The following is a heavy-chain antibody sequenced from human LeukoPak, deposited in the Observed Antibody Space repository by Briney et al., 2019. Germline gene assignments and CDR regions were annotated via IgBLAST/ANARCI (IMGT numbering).Heavy chain of an antibody. D-gene: IGHD1-26*01. Sequence: ASVKVSCKASGYTFTSYDINWVRQATGQGLEWMGWMNPNSDNTGYAQKFQGRVTMTEDTSTDTAYMELSSLRSEDTAVYYCATSSGRIVGATGGGYFDYWGQGTLVTVSS. CDR2: MNPNSDNT. CDR3: ATSSGRIVGATGGGYFDY. V-gene: IGHV1-8*01. CDR1: GYTFTSYD. J-gene: IGHJ4*02.